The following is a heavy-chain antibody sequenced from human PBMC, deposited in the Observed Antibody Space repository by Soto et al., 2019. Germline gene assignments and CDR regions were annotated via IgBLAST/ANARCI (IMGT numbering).Heavy chain of an antibody. V-gene: IGHV1-8*01. CDR3: ARGDGYIFDY. D-gene: IGHD5-12*01. CDR2: MNPNTGDT. CDR1: GYTFISYD. J-gene: IGHJ4*02. Sequence: QVQLVQSGAEVKKPGASVKVSCKACGYTFISYDINWVRQATGQGLEWMGWMNPNTGDTGYAQKFQGRVTMTRNTSINTANLELSSLRSDDTAVYFCARGDGYIFDYWGQGTLVTVSS.